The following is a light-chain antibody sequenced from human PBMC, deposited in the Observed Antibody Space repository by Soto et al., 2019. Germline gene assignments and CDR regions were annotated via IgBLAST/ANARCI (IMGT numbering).Light chain of an antibody. CDR1: QGIRND. CDR2: AAS. Sequence: ALPMTQSPSSLSASVGDRVTITCRASQGIRNDLGWYQQKPGKAPKLLIYAASTLQSGVPSRFSGSGSSTDFTLTIGSLQPEDFATYYCLQDYDYPLTFGGGTKVEIK. CDR3: LQDYDYPLT. V-gene: IGKV1-6*01. J-gene: IGKJ4*01.